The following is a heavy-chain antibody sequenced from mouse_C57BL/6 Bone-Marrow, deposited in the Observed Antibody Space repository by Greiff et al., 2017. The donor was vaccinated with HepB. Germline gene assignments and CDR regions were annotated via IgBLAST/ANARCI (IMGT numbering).Heavy chain of an antibody. J-gene: IGHJ2*01. CDR3: VRDSSGYFDY. Sequence: EVKLVESGGGLVQPKGSLKLSCAASGFSFNTYAMNWVRQAPGKGLEWVARIRSKSNNYATYYADSVKDRFTISRDDSESMLYLQMNNLKTEDTAMYYCVRDSSGYFDYRGQGTTLTVSS. CDR1: GFSFNTYA. D-gene: IGHD3-2*02. CDR2: IRSKSNNYAT. V-gene: IGHV10-1*01.